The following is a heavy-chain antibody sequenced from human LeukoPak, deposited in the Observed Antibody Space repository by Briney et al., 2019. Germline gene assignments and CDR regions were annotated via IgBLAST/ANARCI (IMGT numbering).Heavy chain of an antibody. J-gene: IGHJ4*02. CDR1: GYTFTSYG. Sequence: GASVKVSCKASGYTFTSYGISWVRQAPGQGLEWRGWISAYNGNTNYAQKFQGRGTMTRDMSTRKVYMELSSLRSEDTAVYYCARWNVVPHLAVAGTDDFDYWGQGTLVTVSS. D-gene: IGHD6-19*01. V-gene: IGHV1-18*01. CDR2: ISAYNGNT. CDR3: ARWNVVPHLAVAGTDDFDY.